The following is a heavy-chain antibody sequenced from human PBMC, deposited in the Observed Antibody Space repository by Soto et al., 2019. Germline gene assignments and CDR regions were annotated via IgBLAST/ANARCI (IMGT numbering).Heavy chain of an antibody. CDR1: GFTFSRYA. Sequence: GGSLRLSCAASGFTFSRYAMSWVRQAPGKGLEWVSGISGTGGSTYYAASVKGRFVISRDNSKNTPYLQMNSLRAEDTAVYYCAKDLTPYTGTNVPSQFDYWGQGTLVTVSS. CDR2: ISGTGGST. CDR3: AKDLTPYTGTNVPSQFDY. D-gene: IGHD1-1*01. J-gene: IGHJ4*02. V-gene: IGHV3-23*01.